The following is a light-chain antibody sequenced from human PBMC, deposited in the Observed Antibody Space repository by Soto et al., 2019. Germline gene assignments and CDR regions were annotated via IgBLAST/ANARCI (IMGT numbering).Light chain of an antibody. CDR3: ASFRSGTILV. CDR2: EVN. Sequence: QSALTQPASVSGSPGQSITISCSGTTSDVGGYDVVSWYQQHPGKAPKLLIYEVNNRPSGVSRRFSGSKAGNTASLTISGLLDDDEADYFCASFRSGTILVFGSGTKVTVL. CDR1: TSDVGGYDV. V-gene: IGLV2-14*03. J-gene: IGLJ1*01.